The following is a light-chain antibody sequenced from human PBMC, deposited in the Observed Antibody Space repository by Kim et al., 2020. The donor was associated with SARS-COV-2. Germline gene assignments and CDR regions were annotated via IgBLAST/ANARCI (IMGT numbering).Light chain of an antibody. CDR1: QSVTGSY. CDR3: HQYGSSPRT. CDR2: GAS. Sequence: SPGERATLSCRASQSVTGSYLAWYQQKPGQAPRLLIYGASNRATGIPDRFSGSRSGTDFTLTIRRLEPEDFAVYYCHQYGSSPRTFGQGTKVDIK. J-gene: IGKJ1*01. V-gene: IGKV3-20*01.